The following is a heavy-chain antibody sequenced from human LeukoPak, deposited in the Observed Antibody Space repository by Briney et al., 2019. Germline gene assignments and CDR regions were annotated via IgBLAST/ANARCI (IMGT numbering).Heavy chain of an antibody. CDR1: GGSVTNRIYY. CDR3: ARELLGQEWFDP. D-gene: IGHD3-16*01. Sequence: SETLSLTCTVSGGSVTNRIYYWSWIRQPPGKGLEWIGYIYYSGSTNYNPSLKSRVTISVDTSKNQFSLRLNSVTAADTAVYYCARELLGQEWFDPWGQGTLVTVSS. CDR2: IYYSGST. J-gene: IGHJ5*02. V-gene: IGHV4-61*01.